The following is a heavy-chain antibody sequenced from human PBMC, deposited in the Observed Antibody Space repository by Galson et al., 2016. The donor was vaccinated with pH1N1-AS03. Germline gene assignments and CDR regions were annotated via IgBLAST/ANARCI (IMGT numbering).Heavy chain of an antibody. CDR1: GGFFGSHS. CDR3: SARRPGDGFGELTRDY. V-gene: IGHV4-59*11. CDR2: IYSSGSA. D-gene: IGHD3-10*01. J-gene: IGHJ4*02. Sequence: SETLSLTCTVSGGFFGSHSWSWVRQSPGKGLECIGYIYSSGSAIYNPSFRSRVTISIDASRNQFSLRVNSVTAADTAVYYCSARRPGDGFGELTRDYWGQGILVTVSS.